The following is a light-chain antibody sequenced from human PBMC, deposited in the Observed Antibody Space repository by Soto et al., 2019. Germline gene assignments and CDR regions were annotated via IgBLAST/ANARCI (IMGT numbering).Light chain of an antibody. CDR2: DVS. CDR3: SSYTSSSTYV. CDR1: SSDVGGYNY. V-gene: IGLV2-14*01. Sequence: QSALTQPDSVSGSPGQSITISCTGTSSDVGGYNYVSWYQQHPGKAPKLMIYDVSNRPSGVSNRFSGSKSGNTASLTISGLQDEDEADYSCSSYTSSSTYVFVTGTKVTVL. J-gene: IGLJ1*01.